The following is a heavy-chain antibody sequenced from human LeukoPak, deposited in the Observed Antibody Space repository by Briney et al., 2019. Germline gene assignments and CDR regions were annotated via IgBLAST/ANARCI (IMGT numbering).Heavy chain of an antibody. CDR3: ARDYYDSSGSPGDWFDP. Sequence: ASVKVSCKASGYTFTSYGISWVRQAPGQGLEWMGWISAYNGNTNYAQKLQGRVTMTTDTSTSTAYVELRSLRSDDMAVYYCARDYYDSSGSPGDWFDPWGQGTLVTVSS. V-gene: IGHV1-18*03. J-gene: IGHJ5*02. D-gene: IGHD3-22*01. CDR2: ISAYNGNT. CDR1: GYTFTSYG.